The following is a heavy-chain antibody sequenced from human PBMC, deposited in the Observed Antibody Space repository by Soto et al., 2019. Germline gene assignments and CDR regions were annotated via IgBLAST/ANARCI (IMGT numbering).Heavy chain of an antibody. CDR2: IAFDGRQA. Sequence: QVQLVESGGGVVQPGRALRLSCAASGFTFNISGMHWVRQAPGKGLEWVAVIAFDGRQAFYGGSVRGRFTISRDNSKNTLFLQMKNLTPEDTAVYFCATKVRVTNYLYYGMDVWGQGTTVTVSS. CDR3: ATKVRVTNYLYYGMDV. D-gene: IGHD2-21*02. V-gene: IGHV3-30*03. J-gene: IGHJ6*02. CDR1: GFTFNISG.